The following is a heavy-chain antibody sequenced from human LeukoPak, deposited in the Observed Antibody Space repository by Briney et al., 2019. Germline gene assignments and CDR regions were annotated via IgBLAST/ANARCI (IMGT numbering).Heavy chain of an antibody. CDR2: VTHSGRT. D-gene: IGHD2-2*01. CDR1: GGSFSTYY. Sequence: SETLSLTCAVYGGSFSTYYWSWIRQPPGKGLEWIGEVTHSGRTNYNPSLRSRVTISVDMSKHQFSLKLISVTAADTAVYYCGRGPRIVPANDGYYYMDVWGKGTTVTVSS. J-gene: IGHJ6*03. CDR3: GRGPRIVPANDGYYYMDV. V-gene: IGHV4-34*01.